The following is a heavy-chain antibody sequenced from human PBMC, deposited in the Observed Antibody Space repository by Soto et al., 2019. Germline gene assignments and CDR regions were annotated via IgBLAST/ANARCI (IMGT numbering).Heavy chain of an antibody. D-gene: IGHD2-15*01. Sequence: SETKSLTSTVSGGSISSGDYYWSWIRQPPGKGLEWIGYIYYSGSTYYNPSLKSRVTISVDTSKNQFSLKLSSVTAADTAVYYCARFARKVAATTGYYFDYWGQGTLVTVSS. J-gene: IGHJ4*02. V-gene: IGHV4-30-4*01. CDR1: GGSISSGDYY. CDR2: IYYSGST. CDR3: ARFARKVAATTGYYFDY.